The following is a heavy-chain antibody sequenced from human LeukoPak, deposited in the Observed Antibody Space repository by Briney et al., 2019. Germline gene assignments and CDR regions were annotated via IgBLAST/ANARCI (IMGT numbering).Heavy chain of an antibody. D-gene: IGHD3-3*01. CDR3: TRKGNDFWSGYSGWFDP. CDR1: GFTFGDYA. J-gene: IGHJ5*02. CDR2: IRSKAYGGTT. Sequence: GGSLRLSCTASGFTFGDYAMSWVRQAPGKGLEWVGFIRSKAYGGTTEYAAPVKGRFTISRDDSKSIAYLQMNSLKTEDTAVYYCTRKGNDFWSGYSGWFDPWGQGTLVTVSS. V-gene: IGHV3-49*04.